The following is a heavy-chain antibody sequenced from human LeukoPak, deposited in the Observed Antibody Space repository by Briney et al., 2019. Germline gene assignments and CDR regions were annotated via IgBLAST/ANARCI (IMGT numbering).Heavy chain of an antibody. V-gene: IGHV4-59*08. J-gene: IGHJ6*02. CDR3: ARARRNYYYYYGMDV. CDR2: IYYSGST. CDR1: GGSISSYY. D-gene: IGHD5-12*01. Sequence: SETLSLTCTVSGGSISSYYWSWIRQPPGKGPEWIGYIYYSGSTNYNPSLKSRVTISVDTSKNQFSLKLCSVTAADTAVYYCARARRNYYYYYGMDVWGQGTTVTVSS.